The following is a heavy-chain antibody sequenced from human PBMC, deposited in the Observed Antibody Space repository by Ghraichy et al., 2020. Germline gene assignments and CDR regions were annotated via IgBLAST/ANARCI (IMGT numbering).Heavy chain of an antibody. J-gene: IGHJ6*02. CDR3: ARAPHGGGMDV. CDR1: GDTVSSDNAI. Sequence: SETLSLTCDISGDTVSSDNAIWNWIRQSPSRGLEWLGRTYYRSKWYNDYAPSVNGRITISPETSKNQFSLQLKSVTPEDTALYFCARAPHGGGMDVWGQGTTVTVFS. V-gene: IGHV6-1*01. D-gene: IGHD4-23*01. CDR2: TYYRSKWYN.